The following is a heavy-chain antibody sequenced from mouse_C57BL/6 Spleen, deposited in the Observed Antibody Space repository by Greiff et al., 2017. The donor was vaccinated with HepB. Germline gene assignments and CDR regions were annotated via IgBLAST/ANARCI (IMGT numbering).Heavy chain of an antibody. CDR1: GYTFTSYW. J-gene: IGHJ1*03. CDR3: ARSGISTYYYGSSPVYFDV. Sequence: VQLQQPGAELVRPGSSVKLSCKASGYTFTSYWMHWVKQRPIQGLEWIGNIDPSDSETHYNQKFKDKATLTVDKSSSTAYMQLSSLTSEDSAVYYCARSGISTYYYGSSPVYFDVWGTGTTVTVSS. CDR2: IDPSDSET. V-gene: IGHV1-52*01. D-gene: IGHD1-1*01.